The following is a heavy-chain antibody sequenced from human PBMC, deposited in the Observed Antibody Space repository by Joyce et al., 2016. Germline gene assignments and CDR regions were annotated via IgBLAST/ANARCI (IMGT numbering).Heavy chain of an antibody. CDR1: GFIVSGNY. CDR2: ISGVDTK. D-gene: IGHD4-23*01. CDR3: ARDLYLTTVERGNY. V-gene: IGHV3-53*01. J-gene: IGHJ4*02. Sequence: EVQLVESGGGLIQPGGSLRLSFAASGFIVSGNYMPWVRQAPGKGLELVSVISGVDTKHYADSVKGRFTISRDNSKNTLYLQMNSLRAEDTAVYYCARDLYLTTVERGNYWGQGTLVTVSS.